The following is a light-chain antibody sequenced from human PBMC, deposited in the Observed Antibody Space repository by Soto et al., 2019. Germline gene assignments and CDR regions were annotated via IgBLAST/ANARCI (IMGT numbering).Light chain of an antibody. CDR1: QSISSW. CDR2: KAS. CDR3: QQYNSYWT. V-gene: IGKV1-5*03. Sequence: DFQMTQSPSTLSASVGDRVTITCRASQSISSWLAWYQQKPGKAPKLLIYKASSLESGVPSRFSGSGSGTEFTLTISSLQRDNFATYYCQQYNSYWTFGQGTKVEIK. J-gene: IGKJ1*01.